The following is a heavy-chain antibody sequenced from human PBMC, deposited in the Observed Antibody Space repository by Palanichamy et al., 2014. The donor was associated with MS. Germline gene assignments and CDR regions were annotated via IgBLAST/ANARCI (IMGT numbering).Heavy chain of an antibody. CDR2: IRQDGGAH. J-gene: IGHJ4*02. CDR1: GFTFSNYW. V-gene: IGHV3-7*03. Sequence: EVQLVESGGDLVQPGGSLRLTCAASGFTFSNYWMTWVRQAPGRGLEWVANIRQDGGAHFYVDSVKGRFTISRDNAKDSLFLQTNSLRVGDTAVYYCVRDSSTDTWHGGGEDYWGQGTLVTVSS. D-gene: IGHD3-10*01. CDR3: VRDSSTDTWHGGGEDY.